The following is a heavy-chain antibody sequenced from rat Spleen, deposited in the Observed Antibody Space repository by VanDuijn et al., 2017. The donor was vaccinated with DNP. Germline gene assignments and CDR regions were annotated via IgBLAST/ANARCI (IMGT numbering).Heavy chain of an antibody. CDR3: ARRGYDNSWYFDF. J-gene: IGHJ1*01. V-gene: IGHV5-22*01. CDR2: ISYEGRST. D-gene: IGHD1-12*01. Sequence: EVQLVESGGGLVQPGRSLKLSCAASGFTFSDYYMAWVRQAPKKGLEWVASISYEGRSTYYGDSVTGRFTISRDNAKSTLYLQINSLGSEDTATYYCARRGYDNSWYFDFWGPGTMVTVSS. CDR1: GFTFSDYY.